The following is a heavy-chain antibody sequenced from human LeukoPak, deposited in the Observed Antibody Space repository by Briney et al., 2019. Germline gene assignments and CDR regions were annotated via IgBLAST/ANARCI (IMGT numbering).Heavy chain of an antibody. V-gene: IGHV1-69*05. CDR3: ARAPLVPATAATFDY. CDR1: GGTFSSYA. J-gene: IGHJ4*02. CDR2: IIPIFGTA. D-gene: IGHD2-2*01. Sequence: ASVNVSCKASGGTFSSYAISWVRQAPGQGLEWMGGIIPIFGTANYAQKFQGRVTITTDESTSTAYMELSSLRSEDTAVYYCARAPLVPATAATFDYWGQGTLVTVSS.